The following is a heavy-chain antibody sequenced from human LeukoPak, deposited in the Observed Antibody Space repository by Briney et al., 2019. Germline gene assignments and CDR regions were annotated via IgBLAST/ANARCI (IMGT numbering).Heavy chain of an antibody. V-gene: IGHV4-39*07. D-gene: IGHD6-19*01. CDR1: GGSISSSSYY. J-gene: IGHJ4*02. CDR3: ARTGYSGGWYVGAGEIDY. CDR2: IYYSGST. Sequence: SETLSLTCTVSGGSISSSSYYWGWIRQPPGKGLEWIGSIYYSGSTYYNPSLKSRVTISVDTSKNQFSLKLSSVTAAVTAVYYCARTGYSGGWYVGAGEIDYWGQGTLVTVSS.